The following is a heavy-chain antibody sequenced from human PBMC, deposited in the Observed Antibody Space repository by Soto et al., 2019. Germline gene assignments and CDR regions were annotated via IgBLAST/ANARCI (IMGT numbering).Heavy chain of an antibody. Sequence: ASETLSLTCAVHGGSFSGYYWDWIRQPPGKGLEWIGEINHGGSTYYNPSLKSRVTISVDTSKNQFSLKLSSVTAADTAVYYCARGPVVPGSYYYYYYGMDVWGQGTTVTVSS. D-gene: IGHD2-15*01. J-gene: IGHJ6*02. CDR3: ARGPVVPGSYYYYYYGMDV. CDR1: GGSFSGYY. V-gene: IGHV4-34*01. CDR2: INHGGST.